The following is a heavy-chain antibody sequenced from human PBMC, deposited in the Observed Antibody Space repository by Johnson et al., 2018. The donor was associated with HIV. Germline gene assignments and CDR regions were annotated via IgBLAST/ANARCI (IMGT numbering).Heavy chain of an antibody. J-gene: IGHJ3*02. CDR3: ARAVCRGGRCYSHDAFDI. Sequence: VQLVESGGGLIQPGGSLRLSCAASGFTVSSNYMSWLRQAPGKALEWVSVIYSGDSTYYADSVKGRFTISRDNSKNTLYLQMNSLRAGDTALYYCARAVCRGGRCYSHDAFDIWGQGTMVTVSS. CDR2: IYSGDST. V-gene: IGHV3-53*01. D-gene: IGHD2-15*01. CDR1: GFTVSSNY.